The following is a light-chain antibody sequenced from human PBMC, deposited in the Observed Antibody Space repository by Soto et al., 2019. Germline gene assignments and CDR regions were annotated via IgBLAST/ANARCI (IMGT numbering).Light chain of an antibody. J-gene: IGLJ1*01. CDR1: SSDVGGYNY. V-gene: IGLV2-14*01. CDR3: SSYTSRNTLV. Sequence: QSALTQPASVSGSPGQSITISCTGTSSDVGGYNYVSWYQQHPGKAPKLMIYEVGNRPSGVSNRFSGSKSGNTASLTISGLQAEDEADYYCSSYTSRNTLVFGTGTKVTVL. CDR2: EVG.